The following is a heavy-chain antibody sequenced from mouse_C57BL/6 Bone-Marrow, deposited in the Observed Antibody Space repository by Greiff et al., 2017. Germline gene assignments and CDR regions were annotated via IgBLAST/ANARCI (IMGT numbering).Heavy chain of an antibody. CDR1: GYTFTTYP. D-gene: IGHD5-1*01. V-gene: IGHV1-47*01. Sequence: QVQLQQSGAELVKPGASVKMSCKASGYTFTTYPIEWMKQNHGKSLEWIGNFHPYNDDTKYNEQFKGKATLTVDKSSNTVVLELSRLTSDVSAVYYCARSSTFFYYFDYWGQGTTLTVSS. CDR2: FHPYNDDT. CDR3: ARSSTFFYYFDY. J-gene: IGHJ2*01.